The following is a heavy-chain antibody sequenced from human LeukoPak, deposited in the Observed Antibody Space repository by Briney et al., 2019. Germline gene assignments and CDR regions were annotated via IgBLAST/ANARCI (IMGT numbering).Heavy chain of an antibody. J-gene: IGHJ4*02. V-gene: IGHV3-20*04. Sequence: TGGSLRLSCTASGFAFDEHGMSWVRQVPGKGLEWVSGINWSGGSTGYADPLRGRFTISRDNAKNSLYLQMDSLRAEDTALYYCACAPIISPFYFDYWGQGTLVTVSS. D-gene: IGHD3-10*01. CDR2: INWSGGST. CDR1: GFAFDEHG. CDR3: ACAPIISPFYFDY.